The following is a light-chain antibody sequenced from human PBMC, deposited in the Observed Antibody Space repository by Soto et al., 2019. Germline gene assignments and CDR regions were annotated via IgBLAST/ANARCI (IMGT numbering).Light chain of an antibody. CDR1: QSISSW. Sequence: DIQMTQSPSTLSASVGDRVTITCRASQSISSWLAWYHQKPGKAPKLLIYKASSLESGVPSRFSGSGSGTEFTLTISSLQPDDFATYYCQQYSSYWTFGHGTKVEIK. V-gene: IGKV1-5*03. CDR3: QQYSSYWT. J-gene: IGKJ1*01. CDR2: KAS.